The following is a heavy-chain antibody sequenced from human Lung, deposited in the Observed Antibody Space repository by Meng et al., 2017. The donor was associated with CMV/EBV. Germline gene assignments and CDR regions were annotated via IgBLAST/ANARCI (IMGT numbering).Heavy chain of an antibody. D-gene: IGHD1-1*01. Sequence: SXTXSLXCTVSGGSISSSSYYWGWIRQPPGKGLEWIGSIYYSGSTYYNPSLKSRVTISVDTSKNQFSLKLSSVTAADTAVYYCASRREGVRAFDIWGQGKXVTVSS. J-gene: IGHJ3*02. CDR1: GGSISSSSYY. CDR3: ASRREGVRAFDI. CDR2: IYYSGST. V-gene: IGHV4-39*01.